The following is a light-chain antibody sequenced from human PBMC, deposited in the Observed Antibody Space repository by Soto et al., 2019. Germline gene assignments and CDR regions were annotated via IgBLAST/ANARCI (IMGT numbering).Light chain of an antibody. CDR3: QQRSNWPPT. V-gene: IGKV3-11*01. Sequence: EIVLTQSPATLSLSPGERATLSCRASQSVSSNLAWCQQKPGQHPRLLIYDAANRATGIPARFSGSGSGTDFTLTISSLEPEDFAVYYWQQRSNWPPTFGQGTKVEIK. J-gene: IGKJ1*01. CDR2: DAA. CDR1: QSVSSN.